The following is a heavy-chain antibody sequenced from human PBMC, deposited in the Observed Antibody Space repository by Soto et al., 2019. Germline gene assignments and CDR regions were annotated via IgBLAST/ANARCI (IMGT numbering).Heavy chain of an antibody. CDR2: IIPIFGTA. J-gene: IGHJ3*02. CDR3: ARDPPKGGALLGAFDI. V-gene: IGHV1-69*12. D-gene: IGHD3-16*01. Sequence: QVQLVQSGAEVKKPGSSVKVSCKASGGTFSSYAISWVRQAPGQGLEWMGGIIPIFGTANYAQKFQGRVRITADESTSTAYGELSGVRSEDTAVYYCARDPPKGGALLGAFDIWGQGTMVTVSS. CDR1: GGTFSSYA.